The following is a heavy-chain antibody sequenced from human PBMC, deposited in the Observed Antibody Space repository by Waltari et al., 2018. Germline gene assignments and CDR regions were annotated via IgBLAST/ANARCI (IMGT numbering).Heavy chain of an antibody. CDR1: GGSISSYY. J-gene: IGHJ6*02. CDR3: ARTDYGDYGYYYGMDV. V-gene: IGHV4-59*08. Sequence: QVLLQESGPGLVKPSETLSLTCTVSGGSISSYYWSWIRQPPGKGLEWIGYIYYSGSTNSNPSLKSRVTISVDPSKNQFSLKLSSVTAADTAVYYCARTDYGDYGYYYGMDVWGQGTTVTVSS. D-gene: IGHD4-17*01. CDR2: IYYSGST.